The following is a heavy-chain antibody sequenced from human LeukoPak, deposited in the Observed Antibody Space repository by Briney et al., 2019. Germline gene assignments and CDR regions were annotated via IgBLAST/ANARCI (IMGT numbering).Heavy chain of an antibody. CDR1: GYTLTELS. D-gene: IGHD3-9*01. CDR3: ATRSLLGITISHTFDY. Sequence: ASVKVSCKVSGYTLTELSMHWVRQTPGKGLEWMGSFDPEDGETIYAQKFQGRVTMTEDTSTDTAYMELSSLRSEDTAVYYCATRSLLGITISHTFDYWGQGTLVTVSS. V-gene: IGHV1-24*01. J-gene: IGHJ4*02. CDR2: FDPEDGET.